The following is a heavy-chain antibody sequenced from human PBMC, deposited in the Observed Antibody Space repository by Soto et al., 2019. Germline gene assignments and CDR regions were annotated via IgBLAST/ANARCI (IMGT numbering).Heavy chain of an antibody. CDR3: ANRVYHGDFDY. CDR2: ISNSGGGT. J-gene: IGHJ4*02. Sequence: EVQLLESGGGLVQPGGSLRLSCAASGFTFSSYAMSWVRQAPGKGLEWVSGISNSGGGTYYADSVKGRFTLSRDNSKNTLYLQMNSLSAADTAVYYCANRVYHGDFDYWGQGTLVTVSS. V-gene: IGHV3-23*01. CDR1: GFTFSSYA. D-gene: IGHD2-2*01.